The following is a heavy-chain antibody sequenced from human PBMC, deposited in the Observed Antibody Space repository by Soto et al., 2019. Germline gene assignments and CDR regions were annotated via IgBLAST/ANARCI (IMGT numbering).Heavy chain of an antibody. CDR1: GGTFSSYA. J-gene: IGHJ3*02. CDR3: ARDKPAAGTTDAFDI. D-gene: IGHD1-7*01. Sequence: GASVKVSCKASGGTFSSYAISWVRQAPGQGLEWMGGIIPIFGTAKYAQKFQGRVTITADESTSTAYMELSSLRSEDTAVYYCARDKPAAGTTDAFDIWGQGTMVT. CDR2: IIPIFGTA. V-gene: IGHV1-69*13.